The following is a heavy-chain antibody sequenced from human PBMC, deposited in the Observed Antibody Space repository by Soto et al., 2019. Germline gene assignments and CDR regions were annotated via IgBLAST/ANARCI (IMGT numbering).Heavy chain of an antibody. D-gene: IGHD5-12*01. J-gene: IGHJ5*02. Sequence: EVQLVESGGGLVKPGGYLRLSCAASGCTFSSYSMNWVRQAPGTGLEWVSSISSSSSYIYYADSVKGRFTISRDNAKNSLYLQMNSLRAEDTAVYYCAREMGRWLQNNWFDPWGQGTLVTVSS. CDR2: ISSSSSYI. CDR3: AREMGRWLQNNWFDP. V-gene: IGHV3-21*01. CDR1: GCTFSSYS.